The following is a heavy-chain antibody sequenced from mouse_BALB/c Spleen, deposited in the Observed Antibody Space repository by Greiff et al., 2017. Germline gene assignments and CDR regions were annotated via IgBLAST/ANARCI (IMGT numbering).Heavy chain of an antibody. J-gene: IGHJ1*01. Sequence: QVQLQQSGAELAKPGASVKMSCKASGYTFTSYWMHWVKQRPGQGLEWIGYINPSTGYTEYNQKFKDKATLTADKSSSTAYMQLSSLTSEDSAVYYCARQEYDDWYFDVWGAGTTVTVSS. D-gene: IGHD2-14*01. CDR2: INPSTGYT. CDR3: ARQEYDDWYFDV. V-gene: IGHV1-7*01. CDR1: GYTFTSYW.